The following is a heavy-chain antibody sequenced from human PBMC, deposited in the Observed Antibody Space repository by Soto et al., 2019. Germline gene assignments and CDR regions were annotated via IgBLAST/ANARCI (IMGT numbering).Heavy chain of an antibody. Sequence: ASVKVSCKASGYSFTSYAMHWVRQAPGQGLEWMGWINANSGNTNYAQKFQGRVTITRNTSVSTAYMELSSLRSEDTAVYYCARIGWHDYWGQGTLVTVSS. J-gene: IGHJ4*02. CDR1: GYSFTSYA. CDR3: ARIGWHDY. D-gene: IGHD6-19*01. V-gene: IGHV1-8*03. CDR2: INANSGNT.